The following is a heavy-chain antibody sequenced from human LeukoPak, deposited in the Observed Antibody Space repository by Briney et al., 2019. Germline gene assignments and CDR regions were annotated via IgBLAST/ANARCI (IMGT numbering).Heavy chain of an antibody. Sequence: PGGSLRLSCGASGFSFSNYAMRWVRQAPGKGLEWVSGISGSGYTTDYADSVKGRLTIPRDNSKNTLYLQMNSLRVEDTAVYYCAKDTDSSGYSPFDNWGQGTLVAVSS. D-gene: IGHD3-22*01. CDR2: ISGSGYTT. V-gene: IGHV3-23*01. J-gene: IGHJ4*02. CDR1: GFSFSNYA. CDR3: AKDTDSSGYSPFDN.